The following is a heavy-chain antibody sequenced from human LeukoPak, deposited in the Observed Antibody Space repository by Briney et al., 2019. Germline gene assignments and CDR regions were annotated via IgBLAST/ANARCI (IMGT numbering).Heavy chain of an antibody. J-gene: IGHJ3*02. V-gene: IGHV3-30*02. CDR3: AKDGARVVVTATRGDDAFDI. CDR1: GFTFSSYG. Sequence: GGSLRLSCAASGFTFSSYGMHWVRQAPGKGLEWVAFIRYDGSNKYYAGSVKGRFTISRDNSKNTLYLQMNSLRAEDTAVYYCAKDGARVVVTATRGDDAFDIWGQGTMVAVSS. CDR2: IRYDGSNK. D-gene: IGHD2-21*02.